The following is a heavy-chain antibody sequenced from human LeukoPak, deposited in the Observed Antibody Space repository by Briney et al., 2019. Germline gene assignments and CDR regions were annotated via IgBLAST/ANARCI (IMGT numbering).Heavy chain of an antibody. V-gene: IGHV4-59*01. D-gene: IGHD2-2*01. CDR1: GDSLSSYY. CDR2: IYYSGST. Sequence: SETLSLTCSVSGDSLSSYYWSWIRQPPGKGLEWIGYIYYSGSTNYNPSLKSRVTISVDTSKNQFSLKLSSVTAADTAVYYCARMPDYWGQGTLVTVSS. J-gene: IGHJ4*02. CDR3: ARMPDY.